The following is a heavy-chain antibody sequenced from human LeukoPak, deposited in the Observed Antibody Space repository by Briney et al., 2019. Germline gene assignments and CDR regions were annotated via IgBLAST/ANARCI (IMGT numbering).Heavy chain of an antibody. V-gene: IGHV1-2*02. CDR1: GYTFTGYY. D-gene: IGHD6-19*01. CDR2: INPNSGGT. Sequence: ASVKVSCKASGYTFTGYYMHWVRQAPGQGLEWMGWINPNSGGTNYAQKFQGRVTMTRDTSISTAYMELSRLRSDDTAVYYCARGKGMYSSGWYVHNWFDPWGQGTLVTVSS. CDR3: ARGKGMYSSGWYVHNWFDP. J-gene: IGHJ5*02.